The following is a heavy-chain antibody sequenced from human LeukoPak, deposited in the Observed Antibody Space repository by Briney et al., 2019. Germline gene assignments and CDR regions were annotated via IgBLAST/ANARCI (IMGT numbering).Heavy chain of an antibody. D-gene: IGHD3-10*01. CDR2: IKSKTDGGTT. V-gene: IGHV3-15*01. J-gene: IGHJ4*02. Sequence: PGGSLRLSRAAPGFTFSNAWMSWGRPAPGEGLGWVGRIKSKTDGGTTDYAAPVKGRFTISRDDSKNTLYVQMNSLKTEDTAVYYCTTGPYDYGSGTYYHWGQGTLVTVSS. CDR1: GFTFSNAW. CDR3: TTGPYDYGSGTYYH.